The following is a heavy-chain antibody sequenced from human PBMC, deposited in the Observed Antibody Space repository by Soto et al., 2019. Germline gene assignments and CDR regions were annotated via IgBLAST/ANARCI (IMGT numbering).Heavy chain of an antibody. CDR3: AGHYGDYYFDY. Sequence: KPGGSLRLSCAASGFTFSDYYMSWIRQAPGKGLEWVSYITTTGSTIYYADSVKGRFTISRDNAKNSLYLQMNSLRAEDTAVYYCAGHYGDYYFDYWGQGTLVTVSS. D-gene: IGHD4-17*01. V-gene: IGHV3-11*01. CDR2: ITTTGSTI. J-gene: IGHJ4*02. CDR1: GFTFSDYY.